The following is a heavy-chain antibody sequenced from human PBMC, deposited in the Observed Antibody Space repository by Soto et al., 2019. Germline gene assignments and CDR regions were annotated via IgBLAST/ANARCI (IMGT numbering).Heavy chain of an antibody. D-gene: IGHD1-26*01. CDR1: GYSISSSNW. CDR3: ARREIQGPIDY. V-gene: IGHV4-28*01. J-gene: IGHJ4*02. CDR2: IYYSGTT. Sequence: QVQLQESGPGLVKPSDTLSLTCAVSGYSISSSNWWGWIRQPPGKGLEWIGYIYYSGTTYYNPSLQSRVTTSVYTPKNQFSLKLTSVTAVDTAVYYCARREIQGPIDYWGQGTLVTVSS.